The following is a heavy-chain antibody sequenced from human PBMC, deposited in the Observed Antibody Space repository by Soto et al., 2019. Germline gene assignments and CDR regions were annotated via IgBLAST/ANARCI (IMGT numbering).Heavy chain of an antibody. CDR1: GIILSNYA. D-gene: IGHD1-20*01. CDR2: ISSDGKNK. Sequence: QVQLVESGGGVVQPGRSLRLSCAASGIILSNYAMHWVRQAPGKGLEWVAVISSDGKNKYYADSVKGRFSISRDTSKNAMYLQVNRLGIEDTAVYYCAGGTPIISGTTGGYWGQGTLVTVSS. V-gene: IGHV3-30*04. J-gene: IGHJ4*02. CDR3: AGGTPIISGTTGGY.